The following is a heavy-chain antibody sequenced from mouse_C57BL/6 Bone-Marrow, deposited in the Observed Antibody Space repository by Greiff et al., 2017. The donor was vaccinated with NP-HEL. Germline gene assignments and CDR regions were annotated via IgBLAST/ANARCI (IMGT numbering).Heavy chain of an antibody. D-gene: IGHD1-1*01. J-gene: IGHJ4*01. CDR2: IYPRSGNT. V-gene: IGHV1-81*01. Sequence: QVQLQQSGAELARPGASVKLSCKASGYTFTSYGISWVKQRTGQGLEWIGEIYPRSGNTYYNEKFKGKATLTADKSSRTAYMELRSLTSEDSAVYFCARWAITTVVEGYAMDYWGQGTSVTVSS. CDR3: ARWAITTVVEGYAMDY. CDR1: GYTFTSYG.